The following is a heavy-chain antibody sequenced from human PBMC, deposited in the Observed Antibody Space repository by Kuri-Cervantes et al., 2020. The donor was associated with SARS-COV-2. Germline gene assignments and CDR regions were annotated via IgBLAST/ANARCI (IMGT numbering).Heavy chain of an antibody. V-gene: IGHV3-30*04. CDR2: VSSDGTNQ. J-gene: IGHJ4*02. CDR3: ARARVGVFDF. CDR1: GFTFNTCA. Sequence: GESLKISCEASGFTFNTCAMHWVRQAPGKGLEWVAMVSSDGTNQSYADSVKGRFTISRDNSKNTLHLQIISLRTEDTGVFYCARARVGVFDFWGQGALVTVSS. D-gene: IGHD2-21*01.